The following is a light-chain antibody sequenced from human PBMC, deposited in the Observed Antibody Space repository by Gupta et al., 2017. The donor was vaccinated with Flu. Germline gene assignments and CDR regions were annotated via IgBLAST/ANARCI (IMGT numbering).Light chain of an antibody. Sequence: DIQMTQSPFSLSASVGDRVTITCRASQDISTYLAWFQQKPGKAPKSLIFAATGLQSGVPSRFSGRGSGTEFTLTINSLRPEDFATYYCQQYRVYPLTFGQGTTVDIK. V-gene: IGKV1-16*01. CDR3: QQYRVYPLT. J-gene: IGKJ1*01. CDR1: QDISTY. CDR2: AAT.